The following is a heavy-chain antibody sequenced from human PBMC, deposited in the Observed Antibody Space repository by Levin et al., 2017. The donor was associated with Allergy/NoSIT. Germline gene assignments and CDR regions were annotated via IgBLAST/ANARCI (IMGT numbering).Heavy chain of an antibody. CDR1: GFTFSDYT. D-gene: IGHD2-21*01. V-gene: IGHV3-43*01. Sequence: SCAASGFTFSDYTMRWVRQSPGKGLEWVALISYNGGSTFYGETVEGRFTVSRDNNKNYVYLQMNGLTAEDTALYYCAKGAATYSHADADSWGQGTLVTVSS. CDR3: AKGAATYSHADADS. CDR2: ISYNGGST. J-gene: IGHJ4*02.